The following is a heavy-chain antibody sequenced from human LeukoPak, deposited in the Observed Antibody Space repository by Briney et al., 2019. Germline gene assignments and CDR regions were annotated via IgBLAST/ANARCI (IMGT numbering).Heavy chain of an antibody. D-gene: IGHD3-3*01. CDR3: ARGGPERSDFWSGYWLNPQGDYYYGMDV. Sequence: GGSLRLSCAASGFTFSSYAMHWVRQAPGKGLEWVAVISYDGSNKYYADSVKGRFTISRDNSKNTLYLQMNSLRAEDTAVYYCARGGPERSDFWSGYWLNPQGDYYYGMDVWGQGTTVTVSS. CDR1: GFTFSSYA. CDR2: ISYDGSNK. J-gene: IGHJ6*02. V-gene: IGHV3-30-3*01.